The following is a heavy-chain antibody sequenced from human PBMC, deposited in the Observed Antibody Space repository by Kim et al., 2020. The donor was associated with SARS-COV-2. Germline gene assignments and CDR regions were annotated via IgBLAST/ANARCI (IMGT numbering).Heavy chain of an antibody. V-gene: IGHV1-69*01. D-gene: IGHD6-13*01. J-gene: IGHJ4*02. CDR3: ARGGLIAAAGTPYFDY. Sequence: KFQGRVTITADESTSTAYMELSSLRSEDTAVYYCARGGLIAAAGTPYFDYWGQGTLVTVSS.